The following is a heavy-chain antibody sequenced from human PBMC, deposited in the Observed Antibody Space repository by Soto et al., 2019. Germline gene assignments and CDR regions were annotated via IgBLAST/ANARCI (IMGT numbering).Heavy chain of an antibody. CDR3: ARQGYFDWLPKGWIDP. D-gene: IGHD3-9*01. V-gene: IGHV4-39*01. CDR1: GGSISSSSYY. Sequence: SETLSLTCTVSGGSISSSSYYWGWIRQPPGKGLEWIGSIYYSGSTYYNPSLKSRVTISVDTSKNQFSLKLSSVTAADTAVYYCARQGYFDWLPKGWIDPWGQGTLVTVSS. CDR2: IYYSGST. J-gene: IGHJ5*02.